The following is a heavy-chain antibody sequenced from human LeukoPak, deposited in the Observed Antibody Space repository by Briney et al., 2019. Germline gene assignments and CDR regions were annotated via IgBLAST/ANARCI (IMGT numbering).Heavy chain of an antibody. J-gene: IGHJ6*03. CDR1: GFTFSSYA. CDR3: ARDGHYDICTGHADLYYYYNMDV. CDR2: ISYDGINK. V-gene: IGHV3-30*04. D-gene: IGHD3-9*01. Sequence: GGSLRLSCAASGFTFSSYAMHWVRQAPGKGLEWVAIISYDGINKYYADSVKGRFTISRDNAKNKLYLQMDSLRAEDTAVYYCARDGHYDICTGHADLYYYYNMDVWGKGSTVTVSS.